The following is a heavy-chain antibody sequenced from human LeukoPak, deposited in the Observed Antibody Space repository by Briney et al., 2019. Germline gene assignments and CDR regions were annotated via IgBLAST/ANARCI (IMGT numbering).Heavy chain of an antibody. D-gene: IGHD3-10*01. J-gene: IGHJ4*02. Sequence: GESLKISCKASGYTFTSYYIGWLRQIPGKGLEWMANIYPGDSDITYSPSFQGQVSISADKSTSTAYLQWSSLKASDTAIYYCARRDMVRGLDYWGQGTLVTVSS. CDR3: ARRDMVRGLDY. CDR1: GYTFTSYY. V-gene: IGHV5-51*01. CDR2: IYPGDSDI.